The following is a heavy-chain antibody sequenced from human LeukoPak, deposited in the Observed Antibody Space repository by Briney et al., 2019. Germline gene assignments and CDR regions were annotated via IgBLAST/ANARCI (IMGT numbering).Heavy chain of an antibody. D-gene: IGHD6-13*01. CDR2: IYYSGST. J-gene: IGHJ5*02. CDR1: GGSMSSGGYY. V-gene: IGHV4-31*03. Sequence: PSQTLSLTCTVSGGSMSSGGYYWRWIRQHPRKGLEWIGYIYYSGSTYYNPSLKSRVTISVDTSKNQFSLKLSSVTAADTAVYYCASGVAAAGRAAYNWFDPWGQGTLVTVSS. CDR3: ASGVAAAGRAAYNWFDP.